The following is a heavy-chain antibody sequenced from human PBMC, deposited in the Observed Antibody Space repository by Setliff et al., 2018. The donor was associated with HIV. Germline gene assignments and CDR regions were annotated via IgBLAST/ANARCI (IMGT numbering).Heavy chain of an antibody. J-gene: IGHJ4*02. V-gene: IGHV4-61*01. Sequence: SETLSLTCTVSGGSVSSGNYYWSWIRQPPGKGLEWIGYFYYSGSTNYNPSLKSRVGISLDTSKNQFSLKLTSVTAADTAVYFCARDLRAVTIDWGQGTLVTVSS. CDR1: GGSVSSGNYY. CDR3: ARDLRAVTID. D-gene: IGHD4-17*01. CDR2: FYYSGST.